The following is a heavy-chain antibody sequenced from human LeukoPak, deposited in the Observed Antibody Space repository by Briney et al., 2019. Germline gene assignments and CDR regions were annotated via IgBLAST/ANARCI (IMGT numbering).Heavy chain of an antibody. J-gene: IGHJ4*02. CDR2: IYYSGNT. CDR1: GGSISSYY. D-gene: IGHD6-13*01. V-gene: IGHV4-59*01. CDR3: ARGPTGIAFDY. Sequence: KTSETLSLTCSVSGGSISSYYWSWIRQPPGKGLEWIGYIYYSGNTNYNPSLKSRVTISVDPSKNQFSLKLSSVTAAAAAVYYCARGPTGIAFDYWGQGTLVTVSS.